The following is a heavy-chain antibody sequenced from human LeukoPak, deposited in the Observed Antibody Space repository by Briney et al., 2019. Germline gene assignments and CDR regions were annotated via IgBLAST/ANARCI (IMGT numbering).Heavy chain of an antibody. CDR1: GFTVSSNY. CDR2: IYSGGST. D-gene: IGHD5-18*01. Sequence: GALRLSYAASGFTVSSNYMSWARQAPGKGLEWVSVIYSGGSTYYADSVKGRFTISRDNSKNTLYLQMNGLRAEDTAVYYCARTTTLYSYGYSWYFDYWGQGNLVTVSS. V-gene: IGHV3-53*01. J-gene: IGHJ4*02. CDR3: ARTTTLYSYGYSWYFDY.